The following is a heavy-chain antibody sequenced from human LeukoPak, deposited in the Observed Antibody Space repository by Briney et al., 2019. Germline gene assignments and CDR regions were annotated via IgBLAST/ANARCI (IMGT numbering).Heavy chain of an antibody. V-gene: IGHV3-23*01. Sequence: GGSLRLSCAASGFTFSSYSMNWVRQAPGEGLEWVSVISASGGSTYYAESVKGRFTISRDNSRNTLYLQMNTLRAEDTAVYYCAKWDRGRSNAFDMWGQGTMVTASS. CDR2: ISASGGST. CDR1: GFTFSSYS. D-gene: IGHD1-26*01. CDR3: AKWDRGRSNAFDM. J-gene: IGHJ3*02.